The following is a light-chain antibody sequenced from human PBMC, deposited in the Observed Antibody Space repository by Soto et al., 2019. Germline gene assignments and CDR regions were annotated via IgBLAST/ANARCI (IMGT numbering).Light chain of an antibody. CDR3: QQYNNWPPAFP. J-gene: IGKJ1*01. CDR2: GAS. V-gene: IGKV3-15*01. Sequence: EIVMTQSPATLSVSPGERATLSCRASQSVSSNLAWYQQKPGQAPRLLIYGASTMATGIPARFSGSGSGTDFTPTISSLQSEDFAVYYCQQYNNWPPAFPFGQGTKVEIK. CDR1: QSVSSN.